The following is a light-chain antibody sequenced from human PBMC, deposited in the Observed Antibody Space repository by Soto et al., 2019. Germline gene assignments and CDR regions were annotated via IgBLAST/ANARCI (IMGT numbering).Light chain of an antibody. CDR3: SSYEGGSSFVL. CDR2: EVS. Sequence: QSALTQSPAASGSPGQSVTISCIGTSDDVGGYNYVSWYQQHPGKAPKLMIYEVSKRPSGVPDRFSGSKSGSTASLTVSGLQSEDEADYYCSSYEGGSSFVLFGGGTKLTVL. CDR1: SDDVGGYNY. V-gene: IGLV2-8*01. J-gene: IGLJ2*01.